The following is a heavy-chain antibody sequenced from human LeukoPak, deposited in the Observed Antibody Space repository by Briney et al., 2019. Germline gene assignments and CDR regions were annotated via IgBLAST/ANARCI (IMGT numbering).Heavy chain of an antibody. Sequence: GGSLRLSCAASGFTFSGYAMSWVRQAPGKGLEWVSGISGSDGSTYYGDSVKGRFTVSRDNSKNTLYLQMNSLRAEDTAVYYCAKQDFSNYVGPFDYWGQGTLVTVSS. CDR1: GFTFSGYA. CDR2: ISGSDGST. J-gene: IGHJ4*02. CDR3: AKQDFSNYVGPFDY. V-gene: IGHV3-23*01. D-gene: IGHD4-11*01.